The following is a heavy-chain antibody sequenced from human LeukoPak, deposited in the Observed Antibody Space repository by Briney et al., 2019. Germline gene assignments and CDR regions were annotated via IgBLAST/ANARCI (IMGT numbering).Heavy chain of an antibody. Sequence: GGSLRFSCAASGFTFSSYEMNGVRQAPGKGLEWVSYISSSGSAIYYADSVKGRFTISRDNAKNSLYLQMNSLRAEDTAVYYCATVYRQLFDPWGQGTLVTVSS. CDR3: ATVYRQLFDP. CDR1: GFTFSSYE. V-gene: IGHV3-48*03. CDR2: ISSSGSAI. J-gene: IGHJ5*02. D-gene: IGHD6-13*01.